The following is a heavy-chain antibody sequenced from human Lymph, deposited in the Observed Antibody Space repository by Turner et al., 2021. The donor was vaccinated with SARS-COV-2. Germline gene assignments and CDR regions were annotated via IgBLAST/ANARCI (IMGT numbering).Heavy chain of an antibody. CDR2: ISGDGGGT. V-gene: IGHV3-43*02. CDR1: GFTFDDYA. J-gene: IGHJ4*02. Sequence: EVQLVESGGGVVQPGGSLRLSCAASGFTFDDYAMTWVRQAPGKGLEWVSLISGDGGGTYYADSVKGRFTISRDNSKNSLSLQMNSLRAEDTALYYCAKDPGYCSGGSCYSRTYFDFWGQGTLVTVSA. D-gene: IGHD2-15*01. CDR3: AKDPGYCSGGSCYSRTYFDF.